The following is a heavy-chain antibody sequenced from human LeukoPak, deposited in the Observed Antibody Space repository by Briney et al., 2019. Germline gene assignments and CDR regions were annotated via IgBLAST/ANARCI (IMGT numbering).Heavy chain of an antibody. D-gene: IGHD3-16*01. CDR2: IYTSGST. J-gene: IGHJ3*02. V-gene: IGHV4-4*07. CDR3: AGGVGAWGSPAFDI. CDR1: GGSISSYY. Sequence: SETLSLTCTVSGGSISSYYWSWIRQPAGKGLEWIGRIYTSGSTNYNPSLKSRVTMSVDRSKNQFSLKLSSVTAADTAVYYCAGGVGAWGSPAFDIWGQGTMVTVSS.